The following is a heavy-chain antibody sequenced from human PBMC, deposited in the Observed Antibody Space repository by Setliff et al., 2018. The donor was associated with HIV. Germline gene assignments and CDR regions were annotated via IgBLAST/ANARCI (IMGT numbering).Heavy chain of an antibody. CDR2: INHSGST. D-gene: IGHD1-26*01. V-gene: IGHV4-34*09. CDR3: AKEGNSVDNWLDP. J-gene: IGHJ5*02. CDR1: GGSFSGYY. Sequence: SETLSLTCAVYGGSFSGYYWSWIRQPPGKGLEWIGEINHSGSTNYNPSLQSRITMSIDTSQNQFSLKLSSVTAADTAVYYCAKEGNSVDNWLDPWGQGTLVTVSS.